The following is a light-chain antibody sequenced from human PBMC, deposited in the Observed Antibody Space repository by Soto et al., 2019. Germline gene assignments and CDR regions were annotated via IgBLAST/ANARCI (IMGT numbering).Light chain of an antibody. J-gene: IGKJ1*01. CDR2: DAS. CDR1: QSVSTY. CDR3: QQYNNWPRT. Sequence: EIVLTQSPATLSLSPWERATLSCRASQSVSTYLAWYQQKPGQAPRLLIYDASKRATGIPARFSGSGSGTEFTLTINSLQSEDFAVYYCQQYNNWPRTFGQGTKVDIK. V-gene: IGKV3-11*01.